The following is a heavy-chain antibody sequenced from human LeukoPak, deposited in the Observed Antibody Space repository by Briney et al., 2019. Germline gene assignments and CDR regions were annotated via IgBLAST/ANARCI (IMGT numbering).Heavy chain of an antibody. J-gene: IGHJ5*02. CDR1: GDSVSSNSVT. CDR2: TYYRSTWYN. V-gene: IGHV6-1*01. D-gene: IGHD2-2*01. CDR3: ARRLTQYDCFDP. Sequence: SQTLSLTCAIYGDSVSSNSVTWNWIRQSPSRGLKWLGRTYYRSTWYNDYAVSVRGRIIVNPDTSKNQFSLHLNSVTPEDTAVYYCARRLTQYDCFDPWGQGILVTVSS.